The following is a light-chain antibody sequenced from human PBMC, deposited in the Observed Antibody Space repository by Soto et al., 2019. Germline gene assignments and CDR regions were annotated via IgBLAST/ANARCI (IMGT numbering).Light chain of an antibody. CDR3: QQYDNLPYT. Sequence: DIQMTQSPSSLSASVGDRVTITCQASQDISNYLNWYQQKPGKAPKLLISDASNLKTGVPSKISGSGSGTDFTFTISSLQAEDIATYYCQQYDNLPYTFGQGTKLEIK. CDR2: DAS. J-gene: IGKJ2*01. CDR1: QDISNY. V-gene: IGKV1-33*01.